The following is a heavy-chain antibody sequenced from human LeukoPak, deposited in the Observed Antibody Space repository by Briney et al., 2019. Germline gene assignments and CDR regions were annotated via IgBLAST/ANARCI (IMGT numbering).Heavy chain of an antibody. J-gene: IGHJ3*02. CDR1: GGTFNSYG. CDR2: IIPILGTA. D-gene: IGHD5-24*01. Sequence: SVKVSCKAPGGTFNSYGISWVRQAPGQGLEWMGRIIPILGTANYAQKFQGRVTITADISTRTAYMELSSLRSEDTAVYYCARGLEMATNPRVWAFDIWGQGTMVTVSS. CDR3: ARGLEMATNPRVWAFDI. V-gene: IGHV1-69*04.